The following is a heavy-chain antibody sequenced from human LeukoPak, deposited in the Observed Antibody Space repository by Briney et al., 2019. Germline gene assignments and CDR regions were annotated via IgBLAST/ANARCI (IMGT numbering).Heavy chain of an antibody. J-gene: IGHJ4*02. CDR3: ARVLHAPYLIDS. D-gene: IGHD2-8*01. CDR1: DSSITSTYY. CDR2: VFRLQTVRT. V-gene: IGHV4-38-2*02. Sequence: SETLSLTCSVSDSSITSTYYWAWFRQPPGKGLXXXATVFRLQTVRTFNNPSLGSRVTMSLDPSHNQFSLNLTSVTAADTALYFCARVLHAPYLIDSWGQGTLVTVSS.